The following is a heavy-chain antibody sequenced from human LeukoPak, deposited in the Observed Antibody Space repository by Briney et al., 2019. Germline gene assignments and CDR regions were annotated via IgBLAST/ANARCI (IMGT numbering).Heavy chain of an antibody. CDR1: GFTFDHFG. D-gene: IGHD1-26*01. CDR3: VKHARVGTSTAFEV. CDR2: VTGSATTT. V-gene: IGHV3-23*01. J-gene: IGHJ3*01. Sequence: PGGSLRLSCTASGFTFDHFGMSWVRQAPGKALEWVSAVTGSATTTSYADSVKGRFTVSRDNSQSLLSLQMDSLGAEDTAIYYCVKHARVGTSTAFEVWGQGTLVTVSS.